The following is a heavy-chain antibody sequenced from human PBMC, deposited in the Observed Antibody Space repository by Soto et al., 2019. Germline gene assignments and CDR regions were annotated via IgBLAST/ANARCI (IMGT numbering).Heavy chain of an antibody. Sequence: SVTLSPARACEGGYFIGHFCNRIRHSPGKGLEWIGKVNHNGRNNYNPSLKSRVTISLDMSKNQISLKLTSVTAADTAVYYCAGGGRTAWHIGFEGWG. D-gene: IGHD1-26*01. V-gene: IGHV4-34*01. J-gene: IGHJ3*01. CDR3: AGGGRTAWHIGFEG. CDR2: VNHNGRN. CDR1: GGYFIGHF.